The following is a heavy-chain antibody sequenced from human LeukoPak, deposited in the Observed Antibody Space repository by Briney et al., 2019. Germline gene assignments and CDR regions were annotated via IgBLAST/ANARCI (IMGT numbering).Heavy chain of an antibody. CDR1: GYTFTGYY. V-gene: IGHV1-2*04. CDR3: ARAGTVEMTPLDY. J-gene: IGHJ4*02. D-gene: IGHD5-24*01. Sequence: GASVKVSCKASGYTFTGYYMHWVRQAPGQGLEWMGWINPNSGGTNYAQKFQGWVTMTRDTSISTAYMELSRLRSDDTAVYYCARAGTVEMTPLDYWGQGTLVTVSS. CDR2: INPNSGGT.